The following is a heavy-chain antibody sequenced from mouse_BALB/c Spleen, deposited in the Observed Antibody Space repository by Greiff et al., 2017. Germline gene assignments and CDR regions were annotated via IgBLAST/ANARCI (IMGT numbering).Heavy chain of an antibody. J-gene: IGHJ2*01. CDR1: GFTFSSYG. Sequence: EVQRVESGGGLVQPGGSLKLSCAASGFTFSSYGMSWVRQTPDKRLELVATINSNGGSTYYPDSVKGRFTISRDNAKNTLYLQMSSLKSEDTAMYYCARASRRNYFDYWGQGTTLTVSS. CDR2: INSNGGST. D-gene: IGHD1-1*01. V-gene: IGHV5-6-3*01. CDR3: ARASRRNYFDY.